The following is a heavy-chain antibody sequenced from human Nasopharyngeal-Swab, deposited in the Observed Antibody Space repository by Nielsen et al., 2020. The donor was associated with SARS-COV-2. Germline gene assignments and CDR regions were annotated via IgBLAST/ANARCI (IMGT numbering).Heavy chain of an antibody. J-gene: IGHJ6*02. CDR1: GFTFSSYS. CDR2: ISSSSSTI. V-gene: IGHV3-48*04. Sequence: GESLKISCAASGFTFSSYSMNWFRQAPGKGLEWVSYISSSSSTIYYADSVKGRFTISRDNAKNSLYLQMNSLRAEDTAVYYCARDGLDYDFWSAYFMDVWGQGTTVTVSS. D-gene: IGHD3-3*01. CDR3: ARDGLDYDFWSAYFMDV.